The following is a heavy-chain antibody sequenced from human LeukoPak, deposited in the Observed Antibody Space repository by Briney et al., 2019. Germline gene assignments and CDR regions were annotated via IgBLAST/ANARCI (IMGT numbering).Heavy chain of an antibody. Sequence: GGSLRLSCAASGFTFSNYAMSWVRQAPGKGLEWASVISGAGGSTYYADSVKGRFTVSRDNSKNTLYLQMNSLGAEDTAVYYCARDRPSTLGYWGQGTLVTVSS. D-gene: IGHD2-2*01. CDR2: ISGAGGST. J-gene: IGHJ4*02. V-gene: IGHV3-23*01. CDR3: ARDRPSTLGY. CDR1: GFTFSNYA.